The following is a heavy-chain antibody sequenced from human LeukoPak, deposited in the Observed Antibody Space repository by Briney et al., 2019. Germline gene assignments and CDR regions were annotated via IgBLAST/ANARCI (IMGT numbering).Heavy chain of an antibody. CDR3: ATLRSGWYHDAFDI. D-gene: IGHD6-19*01. CDR2: INHSGST. V-gene: IGHV4-34*01. Sequence: SETLSLTCAVYGGSFSGYYWSWIRQPPGKGLEWIGEINHSGSTNYNLSLKSRVTISVDTSKNQFSLKLSSVTAADTAVYYCATLRSGWYHDAFDIWGQGTMVTVSS. CDR1: GGSFSGYY. J-gene: IGHJ3*02.